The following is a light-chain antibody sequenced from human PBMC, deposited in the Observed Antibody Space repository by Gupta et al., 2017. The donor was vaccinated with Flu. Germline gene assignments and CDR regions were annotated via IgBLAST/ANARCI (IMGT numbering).Light chain of an antibody. CDR1: QDISSW. J-gene: IGKJ4*01. CDR2: AAS. V-gene: IGKV1-12*01. CDR3: QQAKSFPLT. Sequence: DRVTITCRATQDISSWLAWYQQKPGKAPNFLIYAASSLQTGVPSRFSGSGSGTEFTLTISSLQAEDFATYYCQQAKSFPLTFGGGTKVEIK.